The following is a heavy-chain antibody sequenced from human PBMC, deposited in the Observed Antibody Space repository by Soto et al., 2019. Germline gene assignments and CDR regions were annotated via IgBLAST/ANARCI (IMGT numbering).Heavy chain of an antibody. Sequence: SETMSLTCTVSGGSISSGGYYWSWIRQHPGKGLEWIGYIYDNDSTYYNPSLKSRVTMSVDMSGNQFSLKLSSVTAADTAVYYCATGRNIGNLAFDPWGQGTLVTVSS. CDR1: GGSISSGGYY. D-gene: IGHD1-7*01. CDR3: ATGRNIGNLAFDP. CDR2: IYDNDST. J-gene: IGHJ5*02. V-gene: IGHV4-31*03.